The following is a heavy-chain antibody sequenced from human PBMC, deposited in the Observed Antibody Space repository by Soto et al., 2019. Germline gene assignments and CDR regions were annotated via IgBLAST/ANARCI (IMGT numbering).Heavy chain of an antibody. J-gene: IGHJ1*01. CDR1: GFTFRSYV. CDR2: TSYDGSDK. CDR3: ARWGTTGGLDV. D-gene: IGHD3-16*01. V-gene: IGHV3-30*19. Sequence: VQLVESGGGVVQPGTSLRVSCVGSGFTFRSYVMHWVRQAPGKGLEWVALTSYDGSDKYYDDSVRGRFTISRDNSRNTVDLQMDSLSLEDTVLYYCARWGTTGGLDVWGQGTLVSVSS.